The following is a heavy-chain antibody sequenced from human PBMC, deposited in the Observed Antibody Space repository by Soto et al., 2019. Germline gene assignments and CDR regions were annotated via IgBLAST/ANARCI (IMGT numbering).Heavy chain of an antibody. CDR1: GFTFSGSY. CDR3: ARFRPNVN. V-gene: IGHV3-74*01. Sequence: GGSLRLSCAASGFTFSGSYMHWVRQVPGKGLVWVSYVNGDGSATTYADSVKGRFTISRDNANNMLYLQMTNLRAEDTAVYYCARFRPNVNWGQGTLVTVSS. CDR2: VNGDGSAT. J-gene: IGHJ4*01.